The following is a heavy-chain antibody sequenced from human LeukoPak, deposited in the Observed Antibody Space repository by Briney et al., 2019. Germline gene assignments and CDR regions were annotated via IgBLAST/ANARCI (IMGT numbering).Heavy chain of an antibody. V-gene: IGHV3-74*01. D-gene: IGHD6-25*01. J-gene: IGHJ4*02. CDR1: GNYW. CDR2: INSDGSWT. Sequence: GGSLRLSCAASGNYWMHWVRQAPGKGLVWVSHINSDGSWTSYAASVKGRFTISKDNAKNTVYLQMNSLRLEDTAVYYCARENLAAAADYWGQGTVVTVSS. CDR3: ARENLAAAADY.